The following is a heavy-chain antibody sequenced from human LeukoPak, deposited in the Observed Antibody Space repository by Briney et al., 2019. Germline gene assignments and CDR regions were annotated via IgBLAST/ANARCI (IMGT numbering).Heavy chain of an antibody. CDR3: ARDLGMSTGSPNDY. CDR2: ISWNSGSI. CDR1: GFTFDDYA. D-gene: IGHD1-26*01. V-gene: IGHV3-9*01. J-gene: IGHJ4*02. Sequence: PGRSLRLSCAASGFTFDDYAMHWVRQAPGKGLEWVSSISWNSGSIAYADSVKGRFTISRDNSKNTLYLQMNSLRAEDTAVYYCARDLGMSTGSPNDYWGQGTLVTVSS.